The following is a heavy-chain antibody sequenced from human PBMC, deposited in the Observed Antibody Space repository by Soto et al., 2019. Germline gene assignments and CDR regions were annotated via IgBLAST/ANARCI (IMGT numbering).Heavy chain of an antibody. CDR1: GFTFTAYG. V-gene: IGHV1-3*01. CDR3: VRAGSGWSFDY. CDR2: INAGNGDT. Sequence: GASVKVSCKASGFTFTAYGIHWVRQAPGQRLEWMRWINAGNGDTKYSQKFQGRVTISRDTSASTAYMELSSLRSEDTTVYFCVRAGSGWSFDYWGQGTLVTVSS. D-gene: IGHD6-19*01. J-gene: IGHJ4*02.